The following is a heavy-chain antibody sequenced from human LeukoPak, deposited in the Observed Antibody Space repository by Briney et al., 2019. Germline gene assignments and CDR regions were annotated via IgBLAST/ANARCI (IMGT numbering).Heavy chain of an antibody. J-gene: IGHJ5*02. D-gene: IGHD3-22*01. CDR1: GGSISAGTSY. CDR2: IDTSGST. CDR3: AREKIGYYDGSGRGWFDP. Sequence: SETLSLTCTVSGGSISAGTSYWSWIRQPAGKGLEWIGRIDTSGSTNYNPSLKSRVTISVDTSKKQFSLKLSSVTAADTAVYYCAREKIGYYDGSGRGWFDPWGQGTLVTVSS. V-gene: IGHV4-61*02.